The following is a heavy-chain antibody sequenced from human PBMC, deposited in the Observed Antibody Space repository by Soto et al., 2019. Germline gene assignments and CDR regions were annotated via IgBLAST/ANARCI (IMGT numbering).Heavy chain of an antibody. D-gene: IGHD6-6*01. CDR3: AIGGAARYFDY. J-gene: IGHJ4*02. Sequence: KTSETLSLTCAVYGGSFSGYYWSWIRQPPGKGLEWIGEINHSGSTNYNPSLKSRVTISVDTSKNQFSLKLSSVTAAGTAVYYCAIGGAARYFDYWGQGTLVTVSS. CDR1: GGSFSGYY. V-gene: IGHV4-34*01. CDR2: INHSGST.